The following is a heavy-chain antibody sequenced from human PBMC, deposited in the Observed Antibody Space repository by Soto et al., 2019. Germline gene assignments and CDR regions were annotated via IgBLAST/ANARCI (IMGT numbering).Heavy chain of an antibody. Sequence: EVQLLESGGGLVQPGGSLRLSCAASGFTFSSIAMSWVRRAPGKGLEWVSAISGSGGSTYYADSVKGRFTISRDNSKNTLYLQMNSLRAEDTAVYYCATFLPGIAAAGPFDPWGQGTLVTVSS. V-gene: IGHV3-23*01. CDR2: ISGSGGST. D-gene: IGHD6-13*01. CDR3: ATFLPGIAAAGPFDP. J-gene: IGHJ5*02. CDR1: GFTFSSIA.